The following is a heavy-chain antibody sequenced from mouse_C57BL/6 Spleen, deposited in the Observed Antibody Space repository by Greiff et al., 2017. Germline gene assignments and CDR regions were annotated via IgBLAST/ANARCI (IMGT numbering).Heavy chain of an antibody. V-gene: IGHV3-6*01. CDR2: ISYDGSN. D-gene: IGHD1-1*02. CDR3: ARHGDYGLFAY. Sequence: EVQLQQSGPGLVKPSQSLSLTCSVTGYSITSGYYWNWIRQFPGNKLEWMGYISYDGSNNYNPSLKNRISITRDTSKNQFFLKLNSVTTEDTATYYCARHGDYGLFAYWGQGTLVTVSA. CDR1: GYSITSGYY. J-gene: IGHJ3*01.